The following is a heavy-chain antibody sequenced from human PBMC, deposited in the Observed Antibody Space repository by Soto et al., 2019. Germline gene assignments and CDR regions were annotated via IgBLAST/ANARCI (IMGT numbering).Heavy chain of an antibody. D-gene: IGHD7-27*01. J-gene: IGHJ4*02. V-gene: IGHV4-34*01. CDR1: SGSFSGYY. CDR3: ASSSLQNWGSGLFDY. CDR2: INHSGST. Sequence: SETLSLTCAVYSGSFSGYYWSWIRQPPGKGLEWIGEINHSGSTNYNPSLKSRVTISVDTSKNQFSLKLSSVTAADTAVYYCASSSLQNWGSGLFDYWGQGTLVTVSS.